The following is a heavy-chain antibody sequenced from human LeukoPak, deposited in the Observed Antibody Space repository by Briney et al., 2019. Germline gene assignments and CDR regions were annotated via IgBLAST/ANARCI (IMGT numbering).Heavy chain of an antibody. Sequence: PGGSLRLSCAASGFTFSSYGMHWVRQAPGKGLEWVAVISYDASHKYYADSVKGRFTISRDNSKNTLYLQMNSLRAEDTAVYYCARGPTFDWFDPWGQGTLVTVSS. D-gene: IGHD3-16*01. CDR3: ARGPTFDWFDP. CDR2: ISYDASHK. J-gene: IGHJ5*02. V-gene: IGHV3-30*19. CDR1: GFTFSSYG.